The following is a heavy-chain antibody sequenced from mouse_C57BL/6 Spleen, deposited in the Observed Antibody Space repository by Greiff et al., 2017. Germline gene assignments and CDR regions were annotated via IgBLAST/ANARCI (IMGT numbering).Heavy chain of an antibody. CDR1: GYTFTSYD. CDR3: ARSVGYYFGY. Sequence: QVQLQQSGPELVKPGASVKLSCKASGYTFTSYDINWVRQRPGQGLEWVGGIYARDGSTKYNEKFKGKATVTVDTSSSTAYMELHSLTSEDSAVYFCARSVGYYFGYWGQGTTLTVSS. J-gene: IGHJ2*01. V-gene: IGHV1-85*01. CDR2: IYARDGST.